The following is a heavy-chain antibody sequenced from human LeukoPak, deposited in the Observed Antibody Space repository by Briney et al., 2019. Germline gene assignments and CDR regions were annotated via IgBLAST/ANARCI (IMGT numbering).Heavy chain of an antibody. CDR3: ARVSYSSSAGDFDY. J-gene: IGHJ4*02. V-gene: IGHV3-20*04. CDR2: INWNGGST. CDR1: GFTFDDYG. Sequence: GGSLRLSCAASGFTFDDYGMSWVRQAPGKGLEWVSGINWNGGSTTYADSVKGRFTISRDNAKNSLYLQMNSLRAEDTAVYYCARVSYSSSAGDFDYWGQGPLVTVSS. D-gene: IGHD6-6*01.